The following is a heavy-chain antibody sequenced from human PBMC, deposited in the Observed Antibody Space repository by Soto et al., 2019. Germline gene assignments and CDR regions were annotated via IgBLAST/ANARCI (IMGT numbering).Heavy chain of an antibody. Sequence: ASVKVSCKASGYTFTSYGISWVRQAPGQGLEWMGWIGAYNGNTNYAQKLQGRVTMTTDTSTSTAYMELRSLRSDDTAVYYCAILGYDSSGYYSPDAFDIWGQGTMVTVSS. D-gene: IGHD3-22*01. J-gene: IGHJ3*02. CDR2: IGAYNGNT. V-gene: IGHV1-18*04. CDR1: GYTFTSYG. CDR3: AILGYDSSGYYSPDAFDI.